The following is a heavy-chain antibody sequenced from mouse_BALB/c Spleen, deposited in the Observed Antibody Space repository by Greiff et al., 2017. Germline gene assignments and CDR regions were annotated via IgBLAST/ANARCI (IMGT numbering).Heavy chain of an antibody. CDR1: GFTFSSFG. V-gene: IGHV5-17*02. J-gene: IGHJ1*01. D-gene: IGHD1-1*01. CDR2: ISSGSSTI. Sequence: DVQLVESGGGLVQPGGSRKLSCAASGFTFSSFGMHWVRQAPEKGLEWVAYISSGSSTIYYADTVKGRFTISRDNPKNTLFLQMTSLRSEDTAMYYCASNYYGSSYGDFDVWGAGTTVTVSS. CDR3: ASNYYGSSYGDFDV.